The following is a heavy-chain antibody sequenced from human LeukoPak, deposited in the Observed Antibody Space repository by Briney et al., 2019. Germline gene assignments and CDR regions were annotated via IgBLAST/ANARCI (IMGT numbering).Heavy chain of an antibody. D-gene: IGHD4-17*01. V-gene: IGHV4-34*01. Sequence: SETLSLTCAVYGGSFSGYYWSWIRQPPGKGLEWIGEINHSGSTNYNPSLKSRVTISVDTSKNQFSLKLRSVAAADTAVYYCARGYGVGDYRGQGTLVTVSS. CDR3: ARGYGVGDY. CDR2: INHSGST. J-gene: IGHJ4*02. CDR1: GGSFSGYY.